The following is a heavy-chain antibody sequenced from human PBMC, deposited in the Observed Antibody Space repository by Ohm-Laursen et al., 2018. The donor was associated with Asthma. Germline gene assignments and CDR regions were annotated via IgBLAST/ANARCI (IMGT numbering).Heavy chain of an antibody. Sequence: SLRLSCSASGFTFSRYAMSWVRQAPGKGLEWVSVISGSGGSTYYADSVKGRFTISRDNSKNTLYLQLNSLRVEDTAVYYCAKDQVGSSRYYFDYWGQGTLVTVSS. CDR1: GFTFSRYA. J-gene: IGHJ4*02. V-gene: IGHV3-23*01. D-gene: IGHD6-13*01. CDR3: AKDQVGSSRYYFDY. CDR2: ISGSGGST.